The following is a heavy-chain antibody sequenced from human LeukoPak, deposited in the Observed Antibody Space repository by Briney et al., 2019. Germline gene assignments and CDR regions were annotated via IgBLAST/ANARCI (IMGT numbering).Heavy chain of an antibody. D-gene: IGHD2-15*01. CDR1: GFTFSSYG. J-gene: IGHJ6*03. CDR2: IWYDGSNK. V-gene: IGHV3-33*06. Sequence: GGSLRLSCAASGFTFSSYGMHWVRQAPGKGLEWVAVIWYDGSNKYYADSVKGRFTISRDNSKNTLYLQMNSLRAEDTAVYYCAKDAKDYYYMDVWGKGTTVTVSS. CDR3: AKDAKDYYYMDV.